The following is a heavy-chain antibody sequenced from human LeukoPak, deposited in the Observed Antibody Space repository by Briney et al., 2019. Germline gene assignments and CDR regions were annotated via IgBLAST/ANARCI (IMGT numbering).Heavy chain of an antibody. CDR1: GYTFTSYD. D-gene: IGHD6-13*01. V-gene: IGHV1-8*02. Sequence: ASVKVSCKASGYTFTSYDINWVRQATGQGLEWMGGMNPNSGNTGYAQKFQGRVTMSRSTSISTAYMELSSLRSEDTAVYFCARRLAAAGYLPDYWGQGTLGTVSS. CDR2: MNPNSGNT. J-gene: IGHJ4*02. CDR3: ARRLAAAGYLPDY.